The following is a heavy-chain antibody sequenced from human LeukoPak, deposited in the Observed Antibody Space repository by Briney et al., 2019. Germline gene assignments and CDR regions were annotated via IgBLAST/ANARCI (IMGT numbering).Heavy chain of an antibody. D-gene: IGHD6-13*01. J-gene: IGHJ4*02. CDR2: ISGSGGST. CDR1: GFTVSRNY. Sequence: GGSLRLSCAASGFTVSRNYMSWGRQATGKGVEWVSFISGSGGSTQYADCVKGRFTICRDKYKKKGYVQMNSLRADDTAVYYCAKGPKQQLVGSRGKYFDYWGQGTLVTVSS. V-gene: IGHV3-23*01. CDR3: AKGPKQQLVGSRGKYFDY.